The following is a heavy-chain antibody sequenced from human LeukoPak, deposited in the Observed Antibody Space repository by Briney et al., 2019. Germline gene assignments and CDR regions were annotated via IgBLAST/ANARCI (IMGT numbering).Heavy chain of an antibody. CDR1: GYTFTSYD. CDR3: ARGPPYVSGSPFFY. D-gene: IGHD3-10*01. CDR2: ISANNANT. V-gene: IGHV1-18*01. J-gene: IGHJ4*02. Sequence: ASVKVSCKASGYTFTSYDINWVRQAPGQGLEWMGWISANNANTNYAQKFQGRVTMTTDTSTSTAYMELRTLRSDDTAVYYCARGPPYVSGSPFFYWGQGTLVTVSS.